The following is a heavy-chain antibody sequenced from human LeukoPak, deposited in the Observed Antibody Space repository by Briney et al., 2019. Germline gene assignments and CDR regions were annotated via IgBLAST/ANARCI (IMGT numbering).Heavy chain of an antibody. Sequence: ASVKVSCKAPGYTFTSYDINWVRQATGQGLEWMGWMNPNSGNTGYAQKFQGRVTMTRNTSISTAYMELSSLRSEDTAVYYCARGLGNDFWSGYYNWFDPWGQGTLVTVSS. CDR3: ARGLGNDFWSGYYNWFDP. V-gene: IGHV1-8*01. CDR1: GYTFTSYD. J-gene: IGHJ5*02. CDR2: MNPNSGNT. D-gene: IGHD3-3*01.